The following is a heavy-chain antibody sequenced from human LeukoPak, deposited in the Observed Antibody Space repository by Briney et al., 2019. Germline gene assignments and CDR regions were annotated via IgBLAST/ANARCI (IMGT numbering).Heavy chain of an antibody. D-gene: IGHD3-22*01. V-gene: IGHV3-23*01. CDR3: AKDLIPPRIFYYDSSGYYGDPDWFDP. CDR2: ISGSGGST. J-gene: IGHJ5*02. CDR1: GFTFSSYA. Sequence: PGGSLRLSCAASGFTFSSYAMSWVRQAPGKGLEWVSAISGSGGSTYYADSVKGRFTISRDNSKNTLYLQMNSLRAEDTAVYYCAKDLIPPRIFYYDSSGYYGDPDWFDPWGQGTLVTVSS.